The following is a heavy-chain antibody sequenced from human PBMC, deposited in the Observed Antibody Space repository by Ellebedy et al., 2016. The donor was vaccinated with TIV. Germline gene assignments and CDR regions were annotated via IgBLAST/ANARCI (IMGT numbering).Heavy chain of an antibody. D-gene: IGHD6-19*01. V-gene: IGHV3-23*01. CDR2: ISGGGTT. CDR3: ARDNSGRGDFDS. CDR1: GVTFSDYV. J-gene: IGHJ4*02. Sequence: PGGSLRLSCAASGVTFSDYVMICVRQAPGKGLEWVSAISGGGTTFYSDSVKARFTISRDNSKNTVSMQLNSLGAGDTAVYFWARDNSGRGDFDSWGQGTLVTVSS.